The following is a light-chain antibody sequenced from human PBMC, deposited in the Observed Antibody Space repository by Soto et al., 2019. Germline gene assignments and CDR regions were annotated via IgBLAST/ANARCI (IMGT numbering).Light chain of an antibody. CDR1: NIGVKS. CDR2: DDS. V-gene: IGLV3-21*02. Sequence: SYELTQPPSVSVAPGQTAKITCGGENIGVKSVNWYLQKPGQAAVLVVYDDSDRPSGIPERFSGSNSNDGATLTISRVEAGDEADYYCQVWDTYVDHGVFGGGTQLTVL. J-gene: IGLJ3*02. CDR3: QVWDTYVDHGV.